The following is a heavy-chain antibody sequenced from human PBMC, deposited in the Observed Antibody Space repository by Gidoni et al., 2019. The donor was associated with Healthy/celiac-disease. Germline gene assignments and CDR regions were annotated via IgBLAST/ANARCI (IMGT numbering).Heavy chain of an antibody. J-gene: IGHJ6*02. V-gene: IGHV3-7*03. CDR1: GFTFISYW. CDR2: IKQVGSGK. D-gene: IGHD3-3*01. Sequence: EVQLVESGGGLVQPGGSLRLSCAASGFTFISYWMSWVRQAPGKGLEWVANIKQVGSGKYYVFAVKGRFSISRDNAKNSLYLPMNSLRAEDTAVYYCARVPAYYDFCSGSLYGMDVWGQGTTVTVSS. CDR3: ARVPAYYDFCSGSLYGMDV.